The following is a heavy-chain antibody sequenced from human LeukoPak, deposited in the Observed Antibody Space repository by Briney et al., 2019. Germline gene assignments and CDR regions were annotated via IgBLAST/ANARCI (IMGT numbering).Heavy chain of an antibody. D-gene: IGHD3-22*01. J-gene: IGHJ4*02. CDR1: GFTFSSYA. CDR2: ISGSGGST. V-gene: IGHV3-23*01. Sequence: PGGSLRLSCAASGFTFSSYAMSWVRQAPGKGLEWVSAISGSGGSTYYADSVKGRFTISRDNSKNTLYLQMNSLRAEDTAVYYCASYDSSGYYVDYWGQGTLVTVSS. CDR3: ASYDSSGYYVDY.